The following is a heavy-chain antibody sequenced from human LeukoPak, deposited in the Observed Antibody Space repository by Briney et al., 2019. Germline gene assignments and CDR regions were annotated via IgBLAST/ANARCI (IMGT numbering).Heavy chain of an antibody. CDR2: IIPILGIA. Sequence: GASVKVSCKASGGTFSSYAISWVRQAPGQGLEWMGRIIPILGIANYAQKFQGRVTITADKSTSTAYMELSSLRSEDTAVYYCARAGYYDASGRWFDPWGQGTLVTVSS. CDR3: ARAGYYDASGRWFDP. D-gene: IGHD5-12*01. J-gene: IGHJ5*02. V-gene: IGHV1-69*04. CDR1: GGTFSSYA.